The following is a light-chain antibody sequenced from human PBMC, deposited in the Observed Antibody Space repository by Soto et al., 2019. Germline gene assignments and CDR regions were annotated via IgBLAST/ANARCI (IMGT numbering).Light chain of an antibody. CDR1: SSDVGNYKY. CDR2: EVS. V-gene: IGLV2-14*01. CDR3: FSYTSSGTYV. Sequence: QSALTQPASVSGSPGQSITISCTGNSSDVGNYKYVSWYQQHPGKAPKLMIYEVSNRPSGVSNRFSGSKSANTASLTISGLQAEDETDYYCFSYTSSGTYVFGTGTKLTVL. J-gene: IGLJ1*01.